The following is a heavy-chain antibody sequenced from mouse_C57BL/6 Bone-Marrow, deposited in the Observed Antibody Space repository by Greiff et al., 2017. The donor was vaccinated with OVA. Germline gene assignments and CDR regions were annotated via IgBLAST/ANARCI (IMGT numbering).Heavy chain of an antibody. CDR2: ISDGGSYT. CDR1: GFTFSSYA. V-gene: IGHV5-4*01. J-gene: IGHJ3*01. CDR3: ARDLYYYGRRTAWFAY. D-gene: IGHD1-1*01. Sequence: EVKLMESGGGLVKPGGSLTLSCAASGFTFSSYAMSWVRQTPDKRLEWVAIISDGGSYTYYPDNVQGRFTLSSDNAKNTLYLQMSHLKAEDTAMYYWARDLYYYGRRTAWFAYWGQGTLVTVSA.